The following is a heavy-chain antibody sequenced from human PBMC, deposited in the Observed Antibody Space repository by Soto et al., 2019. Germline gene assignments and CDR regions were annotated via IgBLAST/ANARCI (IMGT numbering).Heavy chain of an antibody. CDR3: ARGRAGYGGNLDY. V-gene: IGHV3-74*01. J-gene: IGHJ4*02. Sequence: GGSLRLSCAASGFTFNSYWMHWVRQAPGKGLVWVSRINSDGSSTSYADSVKGRFTISRDNAKNTLYLQMNSLRDEDTAVYFCARGRAGYGGNLDYWGQGTLVTVSS. CDR2: INSDGSST. CDR1: GFTFNSYW. D-gene: IGHD5-12*01.